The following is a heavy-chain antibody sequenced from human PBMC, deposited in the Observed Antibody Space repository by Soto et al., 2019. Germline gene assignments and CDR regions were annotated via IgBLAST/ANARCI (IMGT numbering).Heavy chain of an antibody. CDR3: IGTYSGSSMRFDY. CDR1: GFTFSNAW. J-gene: IGHJ4*02. Sequence: EVQLVESGGGLVKPGGSLRLSCAASGFTFSNAWMTWVRQAPGKGLECVGRVKSKTDGGTIDYAAPVKDRFTISRDDSTNTLYLQMNSLKTEDTAVYYCIGTYSGSSMRFDYWGQGTLVTVSS. D-gene: IGHD5-12*01. V-gene: IGHV3-15*01. CDR2: VKSKTDGGTI.